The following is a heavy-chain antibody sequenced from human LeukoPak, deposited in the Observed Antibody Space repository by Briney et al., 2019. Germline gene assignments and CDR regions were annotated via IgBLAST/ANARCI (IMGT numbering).Heavy chain of an antibody. D-gene: IGHD3-22*01. Sequence: GGSLRLSCAASGFTFTNAWMSWVRQAPGRGLEWVGRFKSKSDGGTTDYAAPVKGRFIISRDDSRNTLSLQMNSLQTEDTAVYYCTAQRKDSGSYFGNCFDYWGQGALVTVSS. CDR2: FKSKSDGGTT. J-gene: IGHJ4*02. CDR3: TAQRKDSGSYFGNCFDY. CDR1: GFTFTNAW. V-gene: IGHV3-15*01.